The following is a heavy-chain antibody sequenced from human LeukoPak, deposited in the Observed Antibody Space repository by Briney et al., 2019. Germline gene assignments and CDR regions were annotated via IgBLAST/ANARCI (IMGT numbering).Heavy chain of an antibody. D-gene: IGHD3-3*01. CDR2: ISGSGDFT. CDR3: AKSITIFNYYYMDV. Sequence: GGSLRLSCAASGFPFSSYAMSWVRQAPGKGLEWVSAISGSGDFTYYADSVKGRFTISRDNSKNTLYLQMNSLRAEDTAVYYCAKSITIFNYYYMDVWGKGTTVTVSS. CDR1: GFPFSSYA. V-gene: IGHV3-23*01. J-gene: IGHJ6*03.